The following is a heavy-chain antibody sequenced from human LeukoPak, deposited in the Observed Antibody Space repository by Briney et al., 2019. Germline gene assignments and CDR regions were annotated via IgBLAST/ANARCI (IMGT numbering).Heavy chain of an antibody. V-gene: IGHV3-23*01. D-gene: IGHD3-22*01. CDR3: AKEYYDSSGYNWFDP. J-gene: IGHJ5*02. CDR1: GLTLSTNA. CDR2: ISGSGAST. Sequence: PGGSLRLSCLTSGLTLSTNAMSWVRQAPGKGLEWISGISGSGASTYYADSVKGRFTISRDNSKNTLYLQMNSLRAEDTAVYYCAKEYYDSSGYNWFDPWGQGTLVTVSS.